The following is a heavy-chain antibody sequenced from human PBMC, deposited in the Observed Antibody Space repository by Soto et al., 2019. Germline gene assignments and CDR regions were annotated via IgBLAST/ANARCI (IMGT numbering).Heavy chain of an antibody. D-gene: IGHD2-15*01. CDR1: GFTFSSYS. CDR2: ISSSSSYI. Sequence: GGSLRLSCAASGFTFSSYSMNWVRQAPGKGLEWVSSISSSSSYIYYADSVKGRFTISRDNAKNSLYLQMNSRRAEDTAVYYCARDLELPLYYYGMDVWGQGTTVTVSS. CDR3: ARDLELPLYYYGMDV. V-gene: IGHV3-21*01. J-gene: IGHJ6*02.